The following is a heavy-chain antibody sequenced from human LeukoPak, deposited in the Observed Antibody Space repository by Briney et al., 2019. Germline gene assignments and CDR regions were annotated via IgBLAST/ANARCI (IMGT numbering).Heavy chain of an antibody. CDR3: ARGPITMVRGVTTGYYYYYGMDV. J-gene: IGHJ6*02. D-gene: IGHD3-10*01. CDR1: GYTFTSYG. Sequence: DSVKVSCKASGYTFTSYGISWVRQAPGQGLEWMGWISAYNGNTNYAQKLQGRVTMTTDTSTSTAYMELRSLRSDDTAVYYCARGPITMVRGVTTGYYYYYGMDVWGQGTTVTVSS. CDR2: ISAYNGNT. V-gene: IGHV1-18*01.